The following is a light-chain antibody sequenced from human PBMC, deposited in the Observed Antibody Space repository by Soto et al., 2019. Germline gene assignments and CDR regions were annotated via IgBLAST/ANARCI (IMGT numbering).Light chain of an antibody. CDR1: QSISSY. CDR3: QQSYSTPLP. CDR2: AAS. Sequence: DIQMTQSPSSLSASVGDRVTITCRASQSISSYLNWYQQKPGKAPQLLIYAASRLQSEVPYRFSGSGSGTDFTLTISSLQPEDFATDYCQQSYSTPLPFGPGTKVH. J-gene: IGKJ3*01. V-gene: IGKV1-39*01.